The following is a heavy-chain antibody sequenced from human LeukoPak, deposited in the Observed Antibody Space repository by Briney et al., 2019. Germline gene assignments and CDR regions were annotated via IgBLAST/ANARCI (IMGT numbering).Heavy chain of an antibody. CDR1: GGTFSSCA. CDR3: ARDFRGVSSGYYDYYYGMDV. V-gene: IGHV1-69*04. CDR2: IIPILGIA. J-gene: IGHJ6*02. Sequence: SVKVSCKASGGTFSSCAISWVRQAPGQGLEWMGRIIPILGIANYAQKFQGRVTITADKSTSTAYMELSSLRSEDTAVYYCARDFRGVSSGYYDYYYGMDVWGRGTTVTVSS. D-gene: IGHD3-22*01.